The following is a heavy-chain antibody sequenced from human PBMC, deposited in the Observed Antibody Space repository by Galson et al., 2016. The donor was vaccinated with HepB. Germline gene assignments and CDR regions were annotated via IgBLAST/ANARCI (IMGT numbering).Heavy chain of an antibody. J-gene: IGHJ6*02. CDR1: GGSITTSGDY. Sequence: ETLSLTCTVSGGSITTSGDYWGWIRQPPGKRFEWIGSISSGGLTYYNPSLKSRVTVSADTSKNHFSLKLNYVTAVDPAVYYCTRHDALGYAEAIWGQGTTVTVSS. CDR2: ISSGGLT. D-gene: IGHD2-8*01. CDR3: TRHDALGYAEAI. V-gene: IGHV4-39*01.